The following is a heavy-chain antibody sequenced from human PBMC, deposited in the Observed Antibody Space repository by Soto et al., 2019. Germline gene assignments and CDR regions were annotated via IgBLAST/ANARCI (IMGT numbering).Heavy chain of an antibody. CDR1: GFTFSSYA. D-gene: IGHD5-18*01. J-gene: IGHJ3*02. CDR2: ISGSGGST. V-gene: IGHV3-23*01. Sequence: EVQLLESGGGLVQPGGSLRLSCAASGFTFSSYAMSWVRQAPGKGLEWVSAISGSGGSTYYADSVKGRFTISRDNSKNTLYLQMNSLRAEDTAVYYCAKDNHGYSYGSIDAFAIWGQGTMVTVSS. CDR3: AKDNHGYSYGSIDAFAI.